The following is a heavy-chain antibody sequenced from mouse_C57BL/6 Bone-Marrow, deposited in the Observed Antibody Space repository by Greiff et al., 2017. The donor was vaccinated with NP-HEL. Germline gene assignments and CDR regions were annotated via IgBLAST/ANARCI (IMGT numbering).Heavy chain of an antibody. CDR1: GFTFSDFY. CDR3: ARDASNYSFAY. Sequence: EVQVVESGGGLVQSGRSLRLSCATSGFTFSDFYMEWVRQAPGKGLEWIAASRNKANDYTTEYSASVKGRFIVSRDTSQSILYLQMNALRADDTAIYYCARDASNYSFAYWGQGTLVTVSA. CDR2: SRNKANDYTT. V-gene: IGHV7-1*01. J-gene: IGHJ3*01. D-gene: IGHD2-5*01.